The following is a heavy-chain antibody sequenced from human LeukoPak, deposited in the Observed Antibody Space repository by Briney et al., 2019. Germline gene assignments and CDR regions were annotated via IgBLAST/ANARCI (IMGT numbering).Heavy chain of an antibody. CDR1: GFTFSSYG. Sequence: GGSLRLSCAASGFTFSSYGMHWVRQAPGKGLEWVAFIQYDGSNKYYADSVRGRFTISRDNSKNTLYLQMNSLRAEDTAVYYCAKSRVGQQLHTDAFDIWGQGTMVTVSS. J-gene: IGHJ3*02. D-gene: IGHD6-13*01. CDR2: IQYDGSNK. V-gene: IGHV3-30*02. CDR3: AKSRVGQQLHTDAFDI.